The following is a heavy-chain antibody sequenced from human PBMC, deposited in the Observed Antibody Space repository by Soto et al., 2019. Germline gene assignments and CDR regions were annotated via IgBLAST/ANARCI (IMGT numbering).Heavy chain of an antibody. V-gene: IGHV4-59*13. CDR3: TTRPSSVGRFDP. Sequence: PSETLSLTCSVSGGSISGYYWTWIRQPPGKGLEWIGNIYYSGSTNYSPSLKSRVTISIDTSKNQFSLQLTSVTAADTAMYYCTTRPSSVGRFDPWGQGILVTVSS. D-gene: IGHD6-6*01. CDR2: IYYSGST. CDR1: GGSISGYY. J-gene: IGHJ5*02.